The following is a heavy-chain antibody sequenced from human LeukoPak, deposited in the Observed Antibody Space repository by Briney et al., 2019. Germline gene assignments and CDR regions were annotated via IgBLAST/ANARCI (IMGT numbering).Heavy chain of an antibody. CDR3: ARGDAGLPTPNVDY. Sequence: GGSLSLSCAASGFTFSSYSMNWVRQAPGKGLEWVSSISSSSSYIYYADSVKGRFTISRDNAKNSLYLQMHSLRAEHTAVFYFARGDAGLPTPNVDYWGQRTLVTLSS. CDR1: GFTFSSYS. CDR2: ISSSSSYI. J-gene: IGHJ4*02. V-gene: IGHV3-21*04. D-gene: IGHD5-12*01.